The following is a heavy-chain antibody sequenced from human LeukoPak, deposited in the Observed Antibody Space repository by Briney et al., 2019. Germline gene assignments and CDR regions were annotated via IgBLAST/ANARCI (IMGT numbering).Heavy chain of an antibody. V-gene: IGHV4-34*01. J-gene: IGHJ4*02. CDR3: ARTGGSGSYPLDY. D-gene: IGHD3-10*01. CDR1: GGSFSGYY. Sequence: PSETLSLTCAVYGGSFSGYYWSWIRQPPGKGPEWIGEINHSGSTNYNPSLKSRVTISVDTSKNQFSLKLSSVTAADTAVYYCARTGGSGSYPLDYWGQGTLVTVSS. CDR2: INHSGST.